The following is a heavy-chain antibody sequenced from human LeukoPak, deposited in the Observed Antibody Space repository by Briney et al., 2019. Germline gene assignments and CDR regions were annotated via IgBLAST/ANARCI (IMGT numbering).Heavy chain of an antibody. CDR1: GYTFTDYY. V-gene: IGHV1-46*01. J-gene: IGHJ4*02. Sequence: ASVKVSCKASGYTFTDYYMHWVRQAPGQGLEWMGIINPSSGDTTYAQKFLGRVTMTRDTSTSTVYMELSSLRSEDTAVYYCATEKYCSRTTCSGSFDYWGQGTLVTVSS. CDR3: ATEKYCSRTTCSGSFDY. D-gene: IGHD2-2*01. CDR2: INPSSGDT.